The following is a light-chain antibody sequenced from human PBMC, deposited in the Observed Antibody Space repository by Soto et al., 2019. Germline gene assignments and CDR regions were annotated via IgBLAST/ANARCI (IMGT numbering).Light chain of an antibody. CDR1: RSIDSW. CDR3: QHYNSYSRT. CDR2: KAS. V-gene: IGKV1-5*03. Sequence: DIQMTQSPSTLSASIGDRVTITCRASRSIDSWLAWYQQKPGKAPKLLIYKASSLETGAPSRFSGSGSGTEFILAISGLQPDDFATYYCQHYNSYSRTFGQGTKVEVK. J-gene: IGKJ1*01.